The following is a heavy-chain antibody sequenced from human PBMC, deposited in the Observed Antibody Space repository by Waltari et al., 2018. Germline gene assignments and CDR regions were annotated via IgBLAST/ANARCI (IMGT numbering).Heavy chain of an antibody. Sequence: QVQLQESGPGLVKPSETLSLTCTVSGGSISSYYWSWVRQPPGKGLEWIGYINYSGNTNSNPSLMSRVTISVDTSKNQFSLKLSSVTAADTAVYYCARVGYSSNRHGGYHFDYWGQGSLLIVSS. CDR2: INYSGNT. CDR3: ARVGYSSNRHGGYHFDY. D-gene: IGHD6-13*01. CDR1: GGSISSYY. V-gene: IGHV4-59*01. J-gene: IGHJ4*02.